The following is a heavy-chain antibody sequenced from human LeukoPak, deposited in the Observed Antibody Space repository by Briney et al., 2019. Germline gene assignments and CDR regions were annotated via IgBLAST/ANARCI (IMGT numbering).Heavy chain of an antibody. J-gene: IGHJ4*02. V-gene: IGHV3-11*01. CDR2: ISSSGSTI. CDR3: ARVSSSGYYFDY. CDR1: GFTFSDYY. D-gene: IGHD6-19*01. Sequence: GGSLRLSCAASGFTFSDYYMSWIRQAPGNGLEWVSYISSSGSTIYYADSVKGRFTISRDNAKNSLYLQMNSLRAEDTAVYYCARVSSSGYYFDYWGQGTLVTVSS.